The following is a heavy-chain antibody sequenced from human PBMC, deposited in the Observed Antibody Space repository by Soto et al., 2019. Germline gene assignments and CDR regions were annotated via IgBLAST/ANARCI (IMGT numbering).Heavy chain of an antibody. V-gene: IGHV1-69*01. CDR3: ATANCCSTSCCYGY. CDR2: IIPIFGTP. D-gene: IGHD2-2*01. Sequence: QVQLVQSGAEVKKPGSSMKVSCKASGGTFSSYATTWVRQAPGQGLEWMGGIIPIFGTPNYAQKFQGRVTITADGSTSTAYMELSSLRSEDTAVYFCATANCCSTSCCYGYWGQGTLVTVSS. J-gene: IGHJ4*02. CDR1: GGTFSSYA.